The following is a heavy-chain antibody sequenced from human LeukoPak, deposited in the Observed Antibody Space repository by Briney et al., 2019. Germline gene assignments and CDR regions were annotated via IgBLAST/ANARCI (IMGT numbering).Heavy chain of an antibody. Sequence: ASVKVSCKASGYTFTSYAIGWVRQAPGQGVECMGRIIPIFGTANYAQKFQGRVTITTDESTSTAYMELSSLRSEDTAVYYCARRPYFGVAGGWFDPWGQGTLVTVSS. J-gene: IGHJ5*02. CDR3: ARRPYFGVAGGWFDP. CDR2: IIPIFGTA. CDR1: GYTFTSYA. V-gene: IGHV1-69*05. D-gene: IGHD3-3*01.